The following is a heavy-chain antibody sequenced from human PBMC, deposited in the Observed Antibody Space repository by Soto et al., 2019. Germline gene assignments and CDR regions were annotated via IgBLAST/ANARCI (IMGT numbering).Heavy chain of an antibody. CDR1: GGSISSGGYY. CDR2: IYYSGST. V-gene: IGHV4-31*03. D-gene: IGHD4-4*01. Sequence: QVQLQESGPGLVKPSQTLSLTCTVSGGSISSGGYYWSWIRQHPGKGLEWIGYIYYSGSTYYNPSPKSRVTISLDTSKNQFALKLSSVTAADTAVYYCATSYSNYRENWFDPWGQGTLVTVSS. CDR3: ATSYSNYRENWFDP. J-gene: IGHJ5*02.